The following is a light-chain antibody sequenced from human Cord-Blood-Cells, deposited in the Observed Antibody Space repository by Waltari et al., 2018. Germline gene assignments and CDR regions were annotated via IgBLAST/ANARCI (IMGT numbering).Light chain of an antibody. Sequence: IVMTQPPATLAASPGERATLSCRASQSVSSNLAWYQQKPGQAPRLLIYGASTRATGIPARFSGSGSGTEFTLTISSLQSEDFAVYYCQQYNNWPPLTFGGGTKVEIK. J-gene: IGKJ4*01. V-gene: IGKV3-15*01. CDR3: QQYNNWPPLT. CDR1: QSVSSN. CDR2: GAS.